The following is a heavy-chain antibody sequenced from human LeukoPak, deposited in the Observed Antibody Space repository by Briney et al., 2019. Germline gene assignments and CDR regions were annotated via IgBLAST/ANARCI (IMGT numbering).Heavy chain of an antibody. V-gene: IGHV6-1*01. J-gene: IGHJ4*02. Sequence: SQTLSLTCAISGDSVSSNSAAWNWIRQSPSRGLEWLGRTYRTSRWYNDYAVSVKSRITINPDTSKNQFSLQLSSVTPEDTAVYYCARDLPPGAAGVTGPFDYWGQGTLVIVSA. D-gene: IGHD6-13*01. CDR1: GDSVSSNSAA. CDR2: TYRTSRWYN. CDR3: ARDLPPGAAGVTGPFDY.